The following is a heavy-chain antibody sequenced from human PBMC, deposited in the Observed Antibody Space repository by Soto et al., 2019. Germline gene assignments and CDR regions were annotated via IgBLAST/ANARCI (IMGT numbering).Heavy chain of an antibody. D-gene: IGHD3-3*01. V-gene: IGHV2-5*04. CDR2: IYWDDDT. Sequence: QITLQESGPPLVRPTQPPTLACTFSVFSLTTSGVGVGWIRQPPGKALEWLALIYWDDDTRYRPSLKSRLTITKDTSENLIVITITNMDPVDTGTYYWVRFWSGVFVPRHRDAFDILGQGTMVTVSS. J-gene: IGHJ3*02. CDR3: VRFWSGVFVPRHRDAFDI. CDR1: VFSLTTSGVG.